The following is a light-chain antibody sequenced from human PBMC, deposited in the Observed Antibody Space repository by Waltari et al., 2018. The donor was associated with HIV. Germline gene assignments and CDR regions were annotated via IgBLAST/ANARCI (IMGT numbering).Light chain of an antibody. Sequence: QPVLAQPRSVSGTPGQTVNISCSGSTSNVRNNYVYWYQQVTGVAPKLLIYRNTQRPSGVPDRFSGSKSGTSASLAISGLRTEDEAEYYCAVWDDRLSGRLFGGGTKVTVL. CDR3: AVWDDRLSGRL. J-gene: IGLJ2*01. V-gene: IGLV1-47*01. CDR1: TSNVRNNY. CDR2: RNT.